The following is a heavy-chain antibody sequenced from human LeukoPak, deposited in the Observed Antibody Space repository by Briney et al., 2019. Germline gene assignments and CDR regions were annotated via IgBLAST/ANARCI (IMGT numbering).Heavy chain of an antibody. CDR2: IYTSGST. V-gene: IGHV4-61*02. CDR3: ARETILLYYYDSSGIDY. Sequence: SETLSLTXTVSGGSISSGSYYWSWIWQPAGKGLQWIGRIYTSGSTNYNPSLKSRVTISVDTPKNQFSLKLSSVTAADTAVYYCARETILLYYYDSSGIDYWGQGTLVTVSS. J-gene: IGHJ4*02. CDR1: GGSISSGSYY. D-gene: IGHD3-22*01.